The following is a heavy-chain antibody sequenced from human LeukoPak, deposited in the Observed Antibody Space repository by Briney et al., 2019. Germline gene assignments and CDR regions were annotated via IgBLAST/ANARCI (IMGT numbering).Heavy chain of an antibody. V-gene: IGHV3-23*01. J-gene: IGHJ4*02. CDR3: AKHGIPEVVVVAASFDY. D-gene: IGHD2-15*01. Sequence: PGGSLRLSCAASGFTFSSYAMSWVRQAPGKGLEWVSAISGGGGSTYYADSVKGRFTISRDNSKNTLYLQMNSLRAEDTAVYYCAKHGIPEVVVVAASFDYWGQGTLVTVSS. CDR1: GFTFSSYA. CDR2: ISGGGGST.